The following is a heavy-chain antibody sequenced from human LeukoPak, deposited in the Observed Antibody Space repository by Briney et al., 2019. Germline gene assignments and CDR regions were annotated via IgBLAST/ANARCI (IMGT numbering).Heavy chain of an antibody. J-gene: IGHJ4*02. CDR2: INHSGST. V-gene: IGHV4-34*01. D-gene: IGHD5-18*01. CDR3: ARGQLWLSLDY. Sequence: PSETLSLTCAVYGGSFSGYYWSWIRQPPGKGLEWIGEINHSGSTNYNPSLKSRVTISVDTSKTQFSLKLSSVTAADTAVYYCARGQLWLSLDYWGQGTLVTVSS. CDR1: GGSFSGYY.